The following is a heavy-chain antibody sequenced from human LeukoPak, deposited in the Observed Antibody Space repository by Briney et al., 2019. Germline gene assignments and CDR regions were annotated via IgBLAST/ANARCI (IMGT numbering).Heavy chain of an antibody. CDR2: INPNSGGT. D-gene: IGHD6-13*01. CDR1: GYTFTGYY. J-gene: IGHJ4*02. Sequence: ASVKVSCKASGYTFTGYYMHWVRQATGQGLEWMGRINPNSGGTNYAQKFQGRVTMTRDTSISTAYMELSRLRSDDTAVYYCARVDRGQQLVVDYWGQGTLVTVSS. V-gene: IGHV1-2*06. CDR3: ARVDRGQQLVVDY.